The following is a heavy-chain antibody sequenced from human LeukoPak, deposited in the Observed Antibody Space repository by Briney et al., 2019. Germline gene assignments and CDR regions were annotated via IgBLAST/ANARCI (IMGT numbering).Heavy chain of an antibody. J-gene: IGHJ5*02. V-gene: IGHV4-34*01. Sequence: PSETLSLTCAVYGGSFSGYYWSWIRQPPGKGLEWIGEINHSGSTNYNPSLKSRVTISVDTSKNQFSLKLSSVTAADTAVYYCARGSSSSGWFDPWGQGTLVTVSS. CDR1: GGSFSGYY. CDR3: ARGSSSSGWFDP. D-gene: IGHD6-6*01. CDR2: INHSGST.